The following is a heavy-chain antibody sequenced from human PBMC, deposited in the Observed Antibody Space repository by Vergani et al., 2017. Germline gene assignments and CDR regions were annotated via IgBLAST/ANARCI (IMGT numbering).Heavy chain of an antibody. CDR2: ISGNNDDV. V-gene: IGHV3-21*04. J-gene: IGHJ4*02. Sequence: VQLQESGPGLVKPSETLSLTCTVSNDSVSNTFYYWGWIRQTPGKGLEWVSSISGNNDDVYYADSVKGRFTISRDNAKNSLYLDMSSLRAEDTAVYYCARGYCTNSICRGKVDSWGQGTLVTVSS. CDR3: ARGYCTNSICRGKVDS. D-gene: IGHD2-8*01. CDR1: NDSVSNTFY.